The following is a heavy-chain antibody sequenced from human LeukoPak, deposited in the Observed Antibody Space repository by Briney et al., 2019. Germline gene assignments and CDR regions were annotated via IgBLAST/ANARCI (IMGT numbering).Heavy chain of an antibody. CDR1: GDSVSTNSVT. V-gene: IGHV6-1*01. Sequence: SQTLSLTCAISGDSVSTNSVTWDWIRQSPSRGLEWLGRTYYRSKWYNDYAVSVKSRITINPDTSKNQFSLQLNSVTPEDTAVYYCTRGLRIAVAGRLFYYFDYWGQGTLVTVSS. CDR3: TRGLRIAVAGRLFYYFDY. D-gene: IGHD6-19*01. J-gene: IGHJ4*02. CDR2: TYYRSKWYN.